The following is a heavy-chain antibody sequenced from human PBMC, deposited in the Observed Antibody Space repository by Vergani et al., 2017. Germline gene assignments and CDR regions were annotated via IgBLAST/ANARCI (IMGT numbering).Heavy chain of an antibody. V-gene: IGHV4-59*03. CDR3: ASVTHSGQRADR. D-gene: IGHD6-19*01. CDR2: IHYSENT. CDR1: FDSIRNLY. Sequence: QVQLQEPGPGLVKSSETLSLTCSVSFDSIRNLYCNWIRQPPGKGLEWVGSIHYSENTNYNPSLKTRVTISVYTSKSQLSLTLTSVTAADTAVYYCASVTHSGQRADRWGQGILVTVTS. J-gene: IGHJ4*02.